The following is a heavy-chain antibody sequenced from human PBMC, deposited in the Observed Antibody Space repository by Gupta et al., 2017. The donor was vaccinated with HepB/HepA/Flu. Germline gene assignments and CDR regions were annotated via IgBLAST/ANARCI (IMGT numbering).Heavy chain of an antibody. V-gene: IGHV3-15*01. D-gene: IGHD3-10*01. CDR1: GFTFSNAW. CDR3: TTGPLWFGESLDY. J-gene: IGHJ4*02. CDR2: IKSKTDGGTT. Sequence: EVQLVESGGGLVKPGGSLRLSCAASGFTFSNAWMSWVRQAPGKGLEWVGRIKSKTDGGTTDYAAPVKGRFTISRDDSKNTLYLQMNSLKTEDTAVYYCTTGPLWFGESLDYWGQGTLVTVSS.